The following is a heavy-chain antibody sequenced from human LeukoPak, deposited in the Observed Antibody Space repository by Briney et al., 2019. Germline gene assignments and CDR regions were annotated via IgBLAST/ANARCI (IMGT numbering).Heavy chain of an antibody. CDR2: IKQDGSEK. J-gene: IGHJ6*03. CDR1: GFTFSSYW. Sequence: GGSLRLSCAASGFTFSSYWMSWVRQAPGKGLEWVANIKQDGSEKYSVDSVKGRFTISRDNAKNSLYLQMNSLRTEDTAVYYCASDVRGSVTSYFYYYMDVWGKGTTVTVSS. D-gene: IGHD5-18*01. V-gene: IGHV3-7*01. CDR3: ASDVRGSVTSYFYYYMDV.